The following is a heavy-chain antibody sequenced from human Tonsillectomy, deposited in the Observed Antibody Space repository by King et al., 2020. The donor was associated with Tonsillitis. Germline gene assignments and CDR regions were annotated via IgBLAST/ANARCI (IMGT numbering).Heavy chain of an antibody. J-gene: IGHJ6*03. V-gene: IGHV3-33*08. CDR2: IWYDGSNK. CDR3: ARDGPNYFYMDV. CDR1: GFTFSSYG. Sequence: HVQLVESGGGVVQPGRSLRLSCAASGFTFSSYGMHWVRQAPGKGLEWVAVIWYDGSNKYYADSVKGRFTISRDNSKNTLYLQMNSLRVEDTAVYYCARDGPNYFYMDVWGKGTTVTVSS.